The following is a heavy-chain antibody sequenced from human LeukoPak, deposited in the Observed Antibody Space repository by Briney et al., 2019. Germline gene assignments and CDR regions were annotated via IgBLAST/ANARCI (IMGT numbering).Heavy chain of an antibody. CDR2: IKEDGSEK. CDR1: GFTFSSNW. J-gene: IGHJ4*02. CDR3: TRGLDGYNYLFDY. V-gene: IGHV3-7*04. Sequence: GGSLRLSCAASGFTFSSNWMSWVRQAPGKGLEWVANIKEDGSEKYYVDSLKGRFTISRDNSKNTLYLQMNSLRAEDTAVYYCTRGLDGYNYLFDYWGQGTLVTVSS. D-gene: IGHD5-24*01.